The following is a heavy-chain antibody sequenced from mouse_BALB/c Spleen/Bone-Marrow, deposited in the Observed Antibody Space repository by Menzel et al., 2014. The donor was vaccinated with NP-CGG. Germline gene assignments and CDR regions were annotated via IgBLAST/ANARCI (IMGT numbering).Heavy chain of an antibody. CDR1: GFTFSSYT. J-gene: IGHJ2*01. V-gene: IGHV5-12-2*01. CDR2: ISNRGGSI. Sequence: EVQVVESGGGLVQPGGSLKLSCAASGFTFSSYTMSWVRQTPEKRLEWVAYISNRGGSIYYPDTVKGRFTISRDNAKNTLYLQMSSLKSEDTAMYYCARLPFDYWGQGTTLTVSS. CDR3: ARLPFDY.